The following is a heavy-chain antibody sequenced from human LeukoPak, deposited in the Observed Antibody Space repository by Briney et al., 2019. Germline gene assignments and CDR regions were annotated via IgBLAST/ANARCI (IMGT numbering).Heavy chain of an antibody. D-gene: IGHD2-15*01. J-gene: IGHJ3*01. CDR2: IYPGDSDT. CDR3: ATPPPRYCGAGTCKRGGAFDV. Sequence: RGESLKISCERCVYIFLNHWIGWVRQMPGKGLEWVGIIYPGDSDTRYSPAFQGQVTISAANSIRTASLKSGTLTASDGAIYYCATPPPRYCGAGTCKRGGAFDVWGQGTMVTVSS. V-gene: IGHV5-51*01. CDR1: VYIFLNHW.